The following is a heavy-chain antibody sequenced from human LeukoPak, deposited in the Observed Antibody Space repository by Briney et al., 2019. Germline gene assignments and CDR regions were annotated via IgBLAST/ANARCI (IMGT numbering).Heavy chain of an antibody. CDR3: ARAVVGATQWVYYFDY. V-gene: IGHV1-18*01. CDR1: GYTFTSYG. D-gene: IGHD1-26*01. CDR2: ISAYNGNT. Sequence: ASVKVSCKASGYTFTSYGISWVRQAPGQGLEWMGWISAYNGNTNYAQKLQGRVTMTTDTSTSTAYMELRSLRSDDTAVYYCARAVVGATQWVYYFDYWGQGTLVTVSS. J-gene: IGHJ4*02.